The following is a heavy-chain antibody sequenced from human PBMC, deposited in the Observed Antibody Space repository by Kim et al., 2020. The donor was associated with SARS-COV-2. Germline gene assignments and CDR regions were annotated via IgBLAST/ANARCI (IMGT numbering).Heavy chain of an antibody. CDR2: ICGSGGST. D-gene: IGHD6-13*01. CDR3: ANSGAAAGMGYFQY. CDR1: GFTFSSNA. J-gene: IGHJ1*01. V-gene: IGHV3-23*01. Sequence: GGSLRLSCAASGFTFSSNAMSWVRQAPGKGLEWVSVICGSGGSTYYADSVKGRFTISRDNSKNTLYQQRSILRAEDTAVYYWANSGAAAGMGYFQYWGPGTLGTVSS.